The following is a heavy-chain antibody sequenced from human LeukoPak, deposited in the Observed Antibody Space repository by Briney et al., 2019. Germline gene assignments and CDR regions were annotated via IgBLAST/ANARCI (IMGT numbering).Heavy chain of an antibody. CDR2: IWDDGSNK. V-gene: IGHV3-30*02. J-gene: IGHJ4*02. CDR3: AKVGNDYDSSSGDYYFFLDY. CDR1: GFTFSSYG. Sequence: GGSLRLSCAASGFTFSSYGMHWVRQAPGKGLEWVAVIWDDGSNKYYADSVMGRFTISRDNSKNTLYLEMNSLRAEDTAVYYCAKVGNDYDSSSGDYYFFLDYWGQGTLVTVSS. D-gene: IGHD3-3*01.